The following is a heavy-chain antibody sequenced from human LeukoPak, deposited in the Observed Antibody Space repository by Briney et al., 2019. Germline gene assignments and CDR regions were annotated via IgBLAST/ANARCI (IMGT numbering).Heavy chain of an antibody. CDR3: ARELRYSSADSCYSCDY. D-gene: IGHD2-15*01. J-gene: IGHJ4*02. CDR1: GGSISSYY. CDR2: IYYSGST. V-gene: IGHV4-59*01. Sequence: PSETLSLTCTVSGGSISSYYWSWIRQPPGKGLEWIGYIYYSGSTNYNPSLKSRVTISVDTSKNQFSLKLSSVTAADTAVYYCARELRYSSADSCYSCDYWGRGSLVTVSS.